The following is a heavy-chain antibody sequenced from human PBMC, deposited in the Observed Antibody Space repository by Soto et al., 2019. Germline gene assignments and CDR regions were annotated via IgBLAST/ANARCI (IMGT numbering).Heavy chain of an antibody. V-gene: IGHV3-74*01. CDR1: GFTFSSYW. CDR3: ARIGTGYYYMDV. D-gene: IGHD1-1*01. J-gene: IGHJ6*03. CDR2: INGDGSRT. Sequence: EVQLVESGGGLVQPGGSLRLSCAASGFTFSSYWMHWVRQAPGEGLIWVSRINGDGSRTTYGDSVKGRFTISRDNARNTVDLQMKGLSAEDTAIYYCARIGTGYYYMDVWGKGTTVTVSS.